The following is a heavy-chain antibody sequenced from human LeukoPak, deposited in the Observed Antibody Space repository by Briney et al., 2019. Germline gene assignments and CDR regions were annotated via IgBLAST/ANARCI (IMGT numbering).Heavy chain of an antibody. CDR2: TSASGESP. CDR1: GFTFSSYA. D-gene: IGHD6-19*01. CDR3: ARLPRISVADPFDY. V-gene: IGHV3-23*01. J-gene: IGHJ4*02. Sequence: PGGSLRLSCAASGFTFSSYAMSWVRQAPGKGLEWVSSTSASGESPYYADSVKGRFTISRDNSKNTLYLQMNSLRAEDTAVYYCARLPRISVADPFDYWGQGTLVTVSS.